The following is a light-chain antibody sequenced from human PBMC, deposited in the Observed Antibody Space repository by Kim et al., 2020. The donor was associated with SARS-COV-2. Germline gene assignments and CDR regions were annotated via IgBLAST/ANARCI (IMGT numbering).Light chain of an antibody. Sequence: SPGERATRSCRASQSLSDNTLAWYQQKPGRAPRLLIYHASIRATGIPDKFSGSGSGTDFILTITRLEPEDFAVYYCQQYGGSPHTFGQGTKVDIK. CDR1: QSLSDNT. V-gene: IGKV3-20*01. J-gene: IGKJ2*01. CDR3: QQYGGSPHT. CDR2: HAS.